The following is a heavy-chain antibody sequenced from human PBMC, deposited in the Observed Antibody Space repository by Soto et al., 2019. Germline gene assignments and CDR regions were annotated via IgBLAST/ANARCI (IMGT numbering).Heavy chain of an antibody. V-gene: IGHV3-33*01. CDR1: GFTFSSYG. CDR2: IWYDGSNK. CDR3: ARDFLGQDDNDAFDI. D-gene: IGHD3-16*01. Sequence: QVQLVESGGGVVQPGRSLRLSCVASGFTFSSYGMHWVRQAPGKGLEWVAVIWYDGSNKYYADSVKGRFTISRDNSKNTLYLQMNSLRAEDTAVYYCARDFLGQDDNDAFDIWGQGTMVTVSS. J-gene: IGHJ3*02.